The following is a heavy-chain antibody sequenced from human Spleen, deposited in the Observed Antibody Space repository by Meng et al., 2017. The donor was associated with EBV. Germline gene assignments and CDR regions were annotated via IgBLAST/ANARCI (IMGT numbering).Heavy chain of an antibody. D-gene: IGHD6-13*01. CDR2: INLVACT. CDR1: GVACVVSC. J-gene: IGHJ4*02. CDR3: ARNSRGRNSSWYDY. Sequence: SEPCSQPWTVLGVACVVSCGSATRQRAAQGREWRREINLVACTNYYPSINSRGTISGDTSKNQFSLKLCSVTAADTAVYYCARNSRGRNSSWYDYWGPGTLVTVSS. V-gene: IGHV4-34*01.